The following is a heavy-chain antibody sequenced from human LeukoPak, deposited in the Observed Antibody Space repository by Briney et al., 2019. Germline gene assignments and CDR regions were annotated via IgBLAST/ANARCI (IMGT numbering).Heavy chain of an antibody. CDR1: GYTPTELS. CDR3: ATGSIPRYSYGPDDYFDY. CDR2: FDPEVGET. Sequence: ASPKVSSEVSGYTPTELSMQWGRDAPRKGLGWRGGFDPEVGETPSAQTFQGRVTMTEDTSTDTAYMELSSLRSEDTAVYYCATGSIPRYSYGPDDYFDYWGQGTLVTVSS. V-gene: IGHV1-24*01. J-gene: IGHJ4*02. D-gene: IGHD5-18*01.